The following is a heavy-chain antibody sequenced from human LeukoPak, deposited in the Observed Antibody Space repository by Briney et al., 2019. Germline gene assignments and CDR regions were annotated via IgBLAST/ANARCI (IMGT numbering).Heavy chain of an antibody. V-gene: IGHV4-39*07. CDR2: IYYSGST. CDR1: GGSISSSSYY. Sequence: PSETLSLTCTVSGGSISSSSYYWGWIRQPPGKGLEWIGSIYYSGSTYYNPSLKSRVTISVDTSKNQFSLELSSVTAADTAVYYCARVITIFGVVTNFDYWGQGTLVTVSS. J-gene: IGHJ4*02. CDR3: ARVITIFGVVTNFDY. D-gene: IGHD3-3*01.